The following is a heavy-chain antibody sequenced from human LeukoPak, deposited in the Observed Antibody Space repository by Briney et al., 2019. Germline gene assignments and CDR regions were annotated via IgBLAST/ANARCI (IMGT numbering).Heavy chain of an antibody. CDR1: GYSISSGYY. CDR3: ARQKVPIFGVVPDAFDI. Sequence: SETLSLTCAVSGYSISSGYYWGWIRPPPGKGLEWIGSIYHSGSTYYNPSLKSRVTISVDTSKNQFSLKLSSVTAADTAVYYCARQKVPIFGVVPDAFDIWGQGTMVTVS. J-gene: IGHJ3*02. D-gene: IGHD3-3*01. CDR2: IYHSGST. V-gene: IGHV4-38-2*01.